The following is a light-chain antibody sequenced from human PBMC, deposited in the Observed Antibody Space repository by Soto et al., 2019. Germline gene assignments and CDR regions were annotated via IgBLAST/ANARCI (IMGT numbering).Light chain of an antibody. CDR1: QSVSSSY. CDR3: QQYGSSLGK. Sequence: IVLTQSRATLSLSPGERATLSRRASQSVSSSYLAWYQQKPGQAPRLLIYGASSRATGIPDRFSGSGSGTDFTLTISRLEPEDFAVYYCQQYGSSLGKFGQGTKVDIK. CDR2: GAS. V-gene: IGKV3-20*01. J-gene: IGKJ1*01.